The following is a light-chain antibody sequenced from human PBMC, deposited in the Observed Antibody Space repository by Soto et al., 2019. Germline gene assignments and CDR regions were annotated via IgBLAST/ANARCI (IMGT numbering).Light chain of an antibody. CDR2: DVS. CDR3: SSYTSSSLHV. Sequence: QSVLTQPASVSGSPGQSITISCTGTSSDVGGHNYVSWYQQHPGKAPKLMIYDVSNRPSGVSNRFSGSKSGNTASLTISGLQAEDEAEYYCSSYTSSSLHVFGTGTKLTVL. J-gene: IGLJ1*01. V-gene: IGLV2-14*03. CDR1: SSDVGGHNY.